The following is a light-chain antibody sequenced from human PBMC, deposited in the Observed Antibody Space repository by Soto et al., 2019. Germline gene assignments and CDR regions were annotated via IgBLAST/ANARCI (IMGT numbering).Light chain of an antibody. J-gene: IGKJ2*01. CDR1: HFISTW. CDR3: QQYDSYPYT. CDR2: KAS. Sequence: DIQMTQSPSTLSASVGDRVTITCRASHFISTWVAWYQQKPGKAPKLRIYKASDLERGVPSRFSGSGYGTEFTLTIGSLQPDDFATYYCQQYDSYPYTFGQGTKLEIK. V-gene: IGKV1-5*03.